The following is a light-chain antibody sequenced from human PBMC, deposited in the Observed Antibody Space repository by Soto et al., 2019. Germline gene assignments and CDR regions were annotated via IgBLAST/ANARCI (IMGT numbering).Light chain of an antibody. J-gene: IGKJ4*01. V-gene: IGKV3-11*01. CDR2: DAS. Sequence: EIVLTQSPATLSLSPGERATLSRRASQSVSSYLAWYQQKPGQAPRLLIYDASNRATGIPARFSGSGSGTDFTLTISSLEPEDFAVYYCQQRSNLLTFGGGTKVEIK. CDR1: QSVSSY. CDR3: QQRSNLLT.